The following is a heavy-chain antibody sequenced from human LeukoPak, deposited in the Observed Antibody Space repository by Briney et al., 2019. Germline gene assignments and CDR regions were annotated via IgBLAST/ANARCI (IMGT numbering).Heavy chain of an antibody. CDR1: GFTFSSYA. CDR2: ISYDGSNK. V-gene: IGHV3-30-3*01. Sequence: GGSLRLSCAASGFTFSSYAMHWVRQAPGKGLEWVAVISYDGSNKYYADSVKGRFTISRDNSKNTLYLQMNSLRDEDTAVYYCAPWGLGWGQGTLVTVSS. D-gene: IGHD7-27*01. CDR3: APWGLG. J-gene: IGHJ4*02.